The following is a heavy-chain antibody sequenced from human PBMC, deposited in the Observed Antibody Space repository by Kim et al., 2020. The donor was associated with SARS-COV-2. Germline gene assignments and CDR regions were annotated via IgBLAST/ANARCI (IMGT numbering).Heavy chain of an antibody. D-gene: IGHD1-20*01. CDR2: ISSSGSTI. Sequence: GGSLRLSCAASGFTFSGYEMNWVRQAPGKGLEWVSYISSSGSTIYYADSVKDRFTISRDNAKNSLYLQMNSLRAEDTAVYYCATTKYNWNPENWFDPWGQGTLVTVSS. V-gene: IGHV3-48*03. J-gene: IGHJ5*02. CDR3: ATTKYNWNPENWFDP. CDR1: GFTFSGYE.